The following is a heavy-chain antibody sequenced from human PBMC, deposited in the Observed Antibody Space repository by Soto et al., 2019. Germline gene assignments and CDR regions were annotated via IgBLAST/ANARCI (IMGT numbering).Heavy chain of an antibody. V-gene: IGHV4-30-4*01. CDR3: ARRGIGSGYLDAFDI. J-gene: IGHJ3*02. D-gene: IGHD3-22*01. Sequence: KNSETLSLTCTVSGGSISSGDDYWSWIRQPPGKGLEWIGYIYYSGSTYYNPSLKSRVTISVDTSKNQFSLKLSSVTAADTAVYYCARRGIGSGYLDAFDIWGQGTMVT. CDR2: IYYSGST. CDR1: GGSISSGDDY.